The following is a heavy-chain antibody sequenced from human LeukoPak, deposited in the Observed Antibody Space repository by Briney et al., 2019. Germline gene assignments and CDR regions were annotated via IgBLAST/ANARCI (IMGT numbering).Heavy chain of an antibody. CDR3: ARGAGTMVYYIDV. J-gene: IGHJ6*03. D-gene: IGHD1-7*01. CDR2: IYSGGST. V-gene: IGHV3-53*05. CDR1: GFTVSSNY. Sequence: GGSLRLSCAASGFTVSSNYMSWVRQAPGKGLEWVSVIYSGGSTYYADSVKGRFTISRDNSKNTLFLQMNSLTTEDTAFYYCARGAGTMVYYIDVWGNGTTVAVSS.